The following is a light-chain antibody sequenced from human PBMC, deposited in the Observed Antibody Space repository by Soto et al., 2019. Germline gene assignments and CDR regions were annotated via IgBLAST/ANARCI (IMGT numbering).Light chain of an antibody. CDR1: SSNIGAGYD. Sequence: QSVLTQPPSVSGAPGQRVTISCTGSSSNIGAGYDVHWYQQLPGTAPKLLIYGNSNRPSGVPDRFSGSKSGTSASLAITGLQAEDEADYYCQSYYSSDVFGTGTKLTVL. J-gene: IGLJ1*01. CDR3: QSYYSSDV. V-gene: IGLV1-40*01. CDR2: GNS.